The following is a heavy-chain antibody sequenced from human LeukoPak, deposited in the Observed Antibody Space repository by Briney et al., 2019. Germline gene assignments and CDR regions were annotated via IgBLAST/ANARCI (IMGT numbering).Heavy chain of an antibody. CDR1: GYNFRNYW. CDR2: IYPGDSDT. J-gene: IGHJ4*02. V-gene: IGHV5-51*01. CDR3: ARHNSIAAAGIPLDY. D-gene: IGHD6-13*01. Sequence: GESLKISCKGSGYNFRNYWIGWVRQMPGKGLEWMGIIYPGDSDTRYSPSFQGQVTISADKSISTAYLQWSSLKASDTAMYYCARHNSIAAAGIPLDYWGQGTLVTVSS.